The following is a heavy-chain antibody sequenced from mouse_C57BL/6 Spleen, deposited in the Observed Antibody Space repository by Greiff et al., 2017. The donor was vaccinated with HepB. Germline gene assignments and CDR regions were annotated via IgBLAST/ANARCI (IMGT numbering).Heavy chain of an antibody. V-gene: IGHV1-39*01. D-gene: IGHD3-2*02. Sequence: EVQLQQSGPELVKPGASVKISCKASGYSFTDYNMNWVKQSNGKSLEWIGVINPNYGTTSYNQKFKGKATMTADQSSSTAYMQHSSLTSEDSAVYYCAGVESSGLYYFDYWGQGTTLTVSS. J-gene: IGHJ2*01. CDR3: AGVESSGLYYFDY. CDR2: INPNYGTT. CDR1: GYSFTDYN.